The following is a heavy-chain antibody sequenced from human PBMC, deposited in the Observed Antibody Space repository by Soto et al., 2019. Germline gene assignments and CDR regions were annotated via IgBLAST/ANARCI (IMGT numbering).Heavy chain of an antibody. J-gene: IGHJ6*02. CDR1: GFTFSSYG. V-gene: IGHV3-30*18. CDR2: ISYDGSNK. CDR3: ANGGDYYYYYGMDV. D-gene: IGHD4-17*01. Sequence: GGSLRLYCAASGFTFSSYGMHWVRQAPGKGLEWVAVISYDGSNKYYADSVKGRFTISRDNSKNTLYLQMNSLRAEDTAVYYCANGGDYYYYYGMDVWGQGTTVTVSS.